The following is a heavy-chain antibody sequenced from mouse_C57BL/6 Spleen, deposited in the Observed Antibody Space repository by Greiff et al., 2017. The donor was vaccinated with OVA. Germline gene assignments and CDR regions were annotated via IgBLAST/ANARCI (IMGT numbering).Heavy chain of an antibody. J-gene: IGHJ4*01. CDR1: GFTFSSYA. D-gene: IGHD2-3*01. CDR3: TRDGKPYYAMDY. CDR2: ISSGGDYI. Sequence: EVKLVESGEGLVKPGGSLKLSCAASGFTFSSYAMSWVRQTPEKRLEWVAYISSGGDYIYYADTVKGRFTISRDNARNTLYLQMSSLKSEDTAMYYCTRDGKPYYAMDYWGQGTSVTVSS. V-gene: IGHV5-9-1*02.